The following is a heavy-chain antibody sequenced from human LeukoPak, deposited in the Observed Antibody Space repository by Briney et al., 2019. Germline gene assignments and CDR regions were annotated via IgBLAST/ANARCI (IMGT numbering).Heavy chain of an antibody. CDR1: GFIFSSYP. J-gene: IGHJ4*02. Sequence: PGRSLRLSCAASGFIFSSYPMSWVRQAPGKGLEWVSAITSSGDNIYYAASVQGRFIISRDNSKNTLSLQMNTLRAEDTAIYYCAKENPVGGTNYFDYWGQGTLVTVSS. CDR2: ITSSGDNI. CDR3: AKENPVGGTNYFDY. V-gene: IGHV3-23*01. D-gene: IGHD1-26*01.